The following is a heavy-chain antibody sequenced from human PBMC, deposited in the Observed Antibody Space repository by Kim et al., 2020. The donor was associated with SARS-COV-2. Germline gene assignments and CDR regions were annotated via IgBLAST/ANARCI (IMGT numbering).Heavy chain of an antibody. CDR2: ISSSGSTM. Sequence: GGSLRLSCAASGFTFSTCTMNWVRQAPGKGLEWVSHISSSGSTMFYADSVKGRFTISRDNAKNSLYLQLSSLRAEDTAVYYCATTYYYGSSLYDY. D-gene: IGHD3-22*01. CDR1: GFTFSTCT. CDR3: ATTYYYGSSLYDY. V-gene: IGHV3-48*04. J-gene: IGHJ4*01.